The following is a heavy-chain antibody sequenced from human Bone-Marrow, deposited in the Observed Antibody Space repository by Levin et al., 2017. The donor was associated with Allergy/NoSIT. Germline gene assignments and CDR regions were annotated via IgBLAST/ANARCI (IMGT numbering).Heavy chain of an antibody. CDR3: ARDRGYGGHIDF. CDR2: ILYSGST. CDR1: AASVNTAGNY. D-gene: IGHD5-12*01. J-gene: IGHJ4*02. Sequence: SETLSLTCSVSAASVNTAGNYWTWIRHHPGKGLEWIGYILYSGSTYYNPSLESRVTISVDTSKNQFSLKMESVTAADTAVYYCARDRGYGGHIDFWGQGTLVTVSS. V-gene: IGHV4-31*03.